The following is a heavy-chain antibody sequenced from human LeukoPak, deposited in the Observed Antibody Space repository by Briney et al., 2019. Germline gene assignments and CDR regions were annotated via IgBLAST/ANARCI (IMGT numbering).Heavy chain of an antibody. Sequence: SETLSLTCTVSGGSISTYYWSWSRQPPGKGLEWIGYIYYSERTDYNPFLKSRVTISVDTSKNQFSLKVSSVTAADTAVYYCARLRGQTTDRRYVDYWGQGTLVTVSS. CDR3: ARLRGQTTDRRYVDY. J-gene: IGHJ4*02. D-gene: IGHD1-7*01. CDR1: GGSISTYY. V-gene: IGHV4-59*01. CDR2: IYYSERT.